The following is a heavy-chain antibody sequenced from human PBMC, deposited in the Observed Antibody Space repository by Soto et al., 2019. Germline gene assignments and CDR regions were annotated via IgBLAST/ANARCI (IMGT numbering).Heavy chain of an antibody. CDR1: GGTFSSYT. D-gene: IGHD2-15*01. CDR3: ARQNLLATYCSGSSCDYYFDY. CDR2: IIPILGIA. Sequence: QVQLVQSGAEVKKPGSSVKVSCKASGGTFSSYTISWVRQAPGQGLEWMGRIIPILGIANYAQKFQGRVTITADKSTSTAYMELSSLRSEDTAVYYCARQNLLATYCSGSSCDYYFDYWGQGTLVTVSS. J-gene: IGHJ4*02. V-gene: IGHV1-69*02.